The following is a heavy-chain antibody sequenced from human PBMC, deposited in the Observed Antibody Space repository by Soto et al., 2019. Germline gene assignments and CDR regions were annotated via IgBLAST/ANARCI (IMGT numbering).Heavy chain of an antibody. J-gene: IGHJ5*02. D-gene: IGHD3-10*01. V-gene: IGHV4-31*03. CDR2: IYYSGST. CDR3: AREMYYYGSGSILLDP. Sequence: QVQLQESGPGLVKPSQTLSLTCTVSGDSISSGGYYWSWIRQHPGKGLEWIGYIYYSGSTYYNPSLKSRVTISVDTSKNQFSLKLSSVTAADTAVYYCAREMYYYGSGSILLDPWGQGTLVTVSS. CDR1: GDSISSGGYY.